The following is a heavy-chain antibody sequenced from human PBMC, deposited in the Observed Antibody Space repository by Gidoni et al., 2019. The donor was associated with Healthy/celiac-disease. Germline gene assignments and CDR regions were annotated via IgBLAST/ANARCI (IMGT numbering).Heavy chain of an antibody. V-gene: IGHV4-39*01. J-gene: IGHJ4*02. D-gene: IGHD6-19*01. CDR2: IYYSGST. CDR1: GGSISSSSYY. CDR3: ASAVAGTVSY. Sequence: QLQLQESAPGLVKPSGTLSLTCTVSGGSISSSSYYWGCIRQPPGKGLAWIGSIYYSGSTYYNPSLKSRVTISVDTSKSQFSLKLSAVTAADTAVYYCASAVAGTVSYWGQGTLVTVSS.